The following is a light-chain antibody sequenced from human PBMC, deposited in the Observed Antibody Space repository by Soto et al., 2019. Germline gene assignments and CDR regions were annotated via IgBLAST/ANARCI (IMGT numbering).Light chain of an antibody. Sequence: VLAQSPDTLSLSPGERATLSCRASQSVSSSFLSWYQQKPGQAPRLLIYGASSRATGISERLSGSGSGTEFTLTISSLQSEDFAVYYCQQYNNWLRTFGQGTKVDIK. CDR2: GAS. CDR1: QSVSSSF. V-gene: IGKV3-20*01. J-gene: IGKJ1*01. CDR3: QQYNNWLRT.